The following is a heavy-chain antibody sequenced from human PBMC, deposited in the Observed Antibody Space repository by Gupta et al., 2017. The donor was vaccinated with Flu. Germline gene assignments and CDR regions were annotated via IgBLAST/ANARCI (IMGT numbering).Heavy chain of an antibody. D-gene: IGHD2-2*01. Sequence: EVQLVESGGGLVQPGGSLRLSCAASGFTFSSYWMSWVRQGPGKGREWVANIKQDGSEKYYGDSVKGRFTISRDNAKNSLYLQMNSLRAEDTAVYYCARECSSTSLPHGENWFDPWGQGTLVTVSS. J-gene: IGHJ5*02. CDR3: ARECSSTSLPHGENWFDP. CDR1: GFTFSSYW. V-gene: IGHV3-7*01. CDR2: IKQDGSEK.